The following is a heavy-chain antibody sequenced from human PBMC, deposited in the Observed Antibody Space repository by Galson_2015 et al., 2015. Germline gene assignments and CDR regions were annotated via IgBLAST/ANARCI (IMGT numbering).Heavy chain of an antibody. D-gene: IGHD3-3*02. CDR1: GFTFNGYA. Sequence: SLRLSCAASGFTFNGYAMSWVRQTPGKGLEWVSDVSGSGRSTYYADSVKGRFTISRDNSKNTLYLQMDSLRAEDTALYYCAKERKQHFDVSAYDDAFDVWGQGTMVIVSS. V-gene: IGHV3-23*01. CDR2: VSGSGRST. CDR3: AKERKQHFDVSAYDDAFDV. J-gene: IGHJ3*01.